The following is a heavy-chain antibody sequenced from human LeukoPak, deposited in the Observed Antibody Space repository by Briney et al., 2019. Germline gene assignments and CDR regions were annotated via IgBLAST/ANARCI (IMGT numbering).Heavy chain of an antibody. Sequence: GASVKVSCKASGYTFTGYYMHWVRQAPGQGLEWMGRINPNSGGTNYAQKFQGRVTMTRDTSISTAYMELSRLRSDDTAVYYCARGRYYDSCGYYLGTIDYWGQGTLVTVSS. J-gene: IGHJ4*02. CDR3: ARGRYYDSCGYYLGTIDY. V-gene: IGHV1-2*06. D-gene: IGHD3-22*01. CDR2: INPNSGGT. CDR1: GYTFTGYY.